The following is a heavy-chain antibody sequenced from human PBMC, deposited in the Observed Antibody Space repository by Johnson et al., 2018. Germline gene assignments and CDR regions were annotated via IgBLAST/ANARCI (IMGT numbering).Heavy chain of an antibody. D-gene: IGHD2-15*01. J-gene: IGHJ4*02. CDR3: ARASRGILVGPFDS. CDR2: ISNSGGST. Sequence: EVQLVETGGGLVQXGGSLRLXCAASGFTFSSYAMSWVRQAPGKGLEWVSAISNSGGSTYYADSVKGRFTISRDNSKNTLYLQMNSLRAEDTAVYYCARASRGILVGPFDSWGQGTLVTVSS. CDR1: GFTFSSYA. V-gene: IGHV3-23*04.